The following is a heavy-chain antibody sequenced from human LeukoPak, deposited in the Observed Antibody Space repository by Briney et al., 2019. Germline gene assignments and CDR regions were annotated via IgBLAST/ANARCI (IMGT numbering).Heavy chain of an antibody. Sequence: PSETLSLTCTVSGGSISSGDYYWRWVRQPPGKGLEWIGYIYYSGSTYYNPSLKSRVTISVDTSENQFSLKLSSVTAADTAVYYCARERRLAAPPDYWGQGTLVTVSS. CDR3: ARERRLAAPPDY. CDR1: GGSISSGDYY. D-gene: IGHD6-6*01. J-gene: IGHJ4*02. V-gene: IGHV4-30-4*08. CDR2: IYYSGST.